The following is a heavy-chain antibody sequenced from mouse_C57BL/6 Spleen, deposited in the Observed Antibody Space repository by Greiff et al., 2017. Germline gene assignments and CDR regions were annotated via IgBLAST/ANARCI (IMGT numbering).Heavy chain of an antibody. CDR1: GYSFTGYY. CDR3: ARSGLGRGFDY. CDR2: INPSTGGT. Sequence: VQLQQSGPELVKPGASVKISCKASGYSFTGYYMNWVKQSPEKSLEWIGEINPSTGGTTYNQKFKAKATLTVDKSSSTAYMQLKSLTSEDSAVYYCARSGLGRGFDYWGKGTTLTVSS. J-gene: IGHJ2*01. V-gene: IGHV1-42*01. D-gene: IGHD4-1*01.